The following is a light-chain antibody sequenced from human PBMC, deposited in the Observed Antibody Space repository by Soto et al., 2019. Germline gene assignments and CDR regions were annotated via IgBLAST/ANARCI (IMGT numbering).Light chain of an antibody. V-gene: IGKV3-20*01. CDR3: QHYGSSPPWT. J-gene: IGKJ1*01. Sequence: EILLTQSPGTLSLSPGERATLSCMASESVSSSYLAWYQQKPGQAPRLLIYGASSRATGTPDRFSGSGSGTDFTLTISRLEPEDFAVYYCQHYGSSPPWTFGQGTKVDIK. CDR1: ESVSSSY. CDR2: GAS.